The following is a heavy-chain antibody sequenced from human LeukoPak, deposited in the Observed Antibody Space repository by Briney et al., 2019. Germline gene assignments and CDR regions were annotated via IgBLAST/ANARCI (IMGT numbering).Heavy chain of an antibody. D-gene: IGHD1-26*01. CDR1: GFTFGNYA. CDR3: ARDAQSGAFSDFDY. CDR2: ITHNGGTQ. Sequence: GTSLRLSCEASGFTFGNYAIHWFRQVPGEGLEWVAIITHNGGTQYYADSVKGRFTIPRDNSQSTVFLQMNSLRPEDTAVYYCARDAQSGAFSDFDYWGQGTLVTVSS. V-gene: IGHV3-30-3*01. J-gene: IGHJ4*02.